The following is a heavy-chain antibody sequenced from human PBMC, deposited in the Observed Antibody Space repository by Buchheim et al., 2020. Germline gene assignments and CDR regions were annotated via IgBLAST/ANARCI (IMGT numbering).Heavy chain of an antibody. CDR3: AKGFLGYYDYVWGSYPYYDYGMDV. Sequence: QVQLVESGGGVVQPGRSLRLSCAASGFTFSSYGMHWVRQAPGKGLEWVAVISYDGSNKYYADSVKGRFTISRDNSKNTLYLQMNSLRAEDTAVYYCAKGFLGYYDYVWGSYPYYDYGMDVWGQGTT. D-gene: IGHD3-16*02. CDR1: GFTFSSYG. V-gene: IGHV3-30*18. J-gene: IGHJ6*02. CDR2: ISYDGSNK.